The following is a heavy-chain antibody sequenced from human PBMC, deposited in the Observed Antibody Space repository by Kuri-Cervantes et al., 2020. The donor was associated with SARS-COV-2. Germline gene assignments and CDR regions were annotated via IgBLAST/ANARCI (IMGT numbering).Heavy chain of an antibody. CDR1: GGSFSGYY. D-gene: IGHD2-8*02. Sequence: ESLKISCAVYGGSFSGYYWSWIRQPPGKGLGWIGEINHSGSTNYNPSLKSRVTISVDTSKNQFSLKLSSVTAADTAVYYCARGEGVVLVVYALAFDIWGQGTMVTVSS. CDR3: ARGEGVVLVVYALAFDI. V-gene: IGHV4-34*01. J-gene: IGHJ3*02. CDR2: INHSGST.